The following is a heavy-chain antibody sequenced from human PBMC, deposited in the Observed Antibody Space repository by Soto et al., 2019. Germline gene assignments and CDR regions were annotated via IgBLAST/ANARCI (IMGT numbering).Heavy chain of an antibody. CDR1: GFTFSSFW. CDR2: IKQDGSEK. J-gene: IGHJ5*02. CDR3: APSPYCSGGGCYAVDWFDP. Sequence: AGGSLRLSCAASGFTFSSFWMNWVRQAPGKGLEWVGNIKQDGSEKNYVDSVKGRFTISRDNAKNSVYLQMNSLRAEDTAVYYCAPSPYCSGGGCYAVDWFDPWGQGTLVTVSS. D-gene: IGHD2-15*01. V-gene: IGHV3-7*01.